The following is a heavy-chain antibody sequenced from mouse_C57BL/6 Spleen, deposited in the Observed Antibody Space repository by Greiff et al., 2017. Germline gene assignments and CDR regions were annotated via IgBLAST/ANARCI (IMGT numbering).Heavy chain of an antibody. J-gene: IGHJ3*01. CDR2: ILPGGGST. CDR1: GYTFTGYW. CDR3: ARRTRGAWFAY. Sequence: VQLQQSGAELMKPGASVKLSCKATGYTFTGYWIEWVKQRPGHGLEWIGEILPGGGSTNYNEKFKGKATFTADTSSNTAYMQLSSLTTEDSAIYYCARRTRGAWFAYWGQGTLGTVSA. V-gene: IGHV1-9*01.